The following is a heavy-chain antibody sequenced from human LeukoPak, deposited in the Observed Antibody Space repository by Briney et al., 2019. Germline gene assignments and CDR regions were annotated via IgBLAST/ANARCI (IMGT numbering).Heavy chain of an antibody. CDR3: AREVTMVRGVIIRRYYYGMDV. CDR2: ICTSGST. J-gene: IGHJ6*02. V-gene: IGHV4-4*07. D-gene: IGHD3-10*01. Sequence: SETLSLTCTVSGGSTSSYYWSWIRQPAGKGLEWIGRICTSGSTNYNPSLKSRVTMSVDTSKNQFSLELSSVTAADTAVYYCAREVTMVRGVIIRRYYYGMDVWGQGTTVTVSS. CDR1: GGSTSSYY.